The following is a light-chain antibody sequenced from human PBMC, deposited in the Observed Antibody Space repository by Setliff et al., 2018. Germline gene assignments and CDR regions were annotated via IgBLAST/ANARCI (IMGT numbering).Light chain of an antibody. CDR3: FSYASSGSYV. CDR1: SSDVGGYDY. J-gene: IGLJ1*01. Sequence: QSALAQPASASGSPGQSVTISCTGSSSDVGGYDYVSWYQHHPGRAPKFMIYDVSNRPSGVSNRFSGSKSGNTASLTISGLQAEDEADYYCFSYASSGSYVFGTGTKVTVL. CDR2: DVS. V-gene: IGLV2-14*03.